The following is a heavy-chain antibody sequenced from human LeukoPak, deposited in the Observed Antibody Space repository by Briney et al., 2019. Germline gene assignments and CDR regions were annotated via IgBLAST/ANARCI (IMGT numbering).Heavy chain of an antibody. J-gene: IGHJ6*02. CDR1: GYTFTSYG. D-gene: IGHD6-6*01. CDR3: ARVQSSSISSRGPYYYGMDV. V-gene: IGHV1-46*01. Sequence: ASVKVSCKASGYTFTSYGISWVRQAPGQGIEWMGIINPSGGSTSYAQKFQGRVTMTRDTSTSTVYMELSSLRSEDTAVYYCARVQSSSISSRGPYYYGMDVWGQGTTVTVSS. CDR2: INPSGGST.